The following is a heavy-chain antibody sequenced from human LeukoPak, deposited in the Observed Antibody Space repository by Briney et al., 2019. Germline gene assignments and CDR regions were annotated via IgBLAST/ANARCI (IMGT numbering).Heavy chain of an antibody. V-gene: IGHV1-69*13. CDR1: GGTFSSYA. Sequence: GASVKVSCKASGGTFSSYAISWERQAPGQGLEWMGGIIPIFGTANYAQKFQGRVTNTADESTSTAYMELSSLRSEDTAVYYCARILERPQDGDYWGQGTLVTVSS. D-gene: IGHD1-1*01. CDR2: IIPIFGTA. J-gene: IGHJ4*02. CDR3: ARILERPQDGDY.